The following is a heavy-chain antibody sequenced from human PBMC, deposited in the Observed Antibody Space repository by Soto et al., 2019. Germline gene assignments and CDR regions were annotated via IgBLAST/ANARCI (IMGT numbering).Heavy chain of an antibody. CDR2: ISENGRKV. Sequence: QVQLVESGGDVVQPGRSLRLSCATSGFTFSRYNMHWVRQTPGRGLEWLALISENGRKVYYADSVKGRFTISRDYSKSTVYLQMNSLRAEDTDLYYCERDFRWCFASWGQGTLVTVSS. CDR3: ERDFRWCFAS. CDR1: GFTFSRYN. D-gene: IGHD2-8*02. V-gene: IGHV3-30*03. J-gene: IGHJ4*02.